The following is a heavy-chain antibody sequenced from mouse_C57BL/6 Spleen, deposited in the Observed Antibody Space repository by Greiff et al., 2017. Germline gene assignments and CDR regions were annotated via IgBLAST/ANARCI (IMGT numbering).Heavy chain of an antibody. D-gene: IGHD2-1*01. Sequence: QVHVKQPGAELVKPGASVKLSCKASGYTFTSYWMQWVKQRPGQGLEWIGEIDPSDSYTNYNQKFKGKATLTVDTSSSTAYMQLSSLTSEDSAVYYCARSPEGISYGKDYAMDYWGQGTSVTVSS. CDR2: IDPSDSYT. V-gene: IGHV1-50*01. CDR1: GYTFTSYW. CDR3: ARSPEGISYGKDYAMDY. J-gene: IGHJ4*01.